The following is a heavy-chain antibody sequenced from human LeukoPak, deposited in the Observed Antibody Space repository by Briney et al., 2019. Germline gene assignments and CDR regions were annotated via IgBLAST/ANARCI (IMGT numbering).Heavy chain of an antibody. J-gene: IGHJ6*02. CDR1: GFTFSSYE. CDR3: ARAGYSRTGTMYYYYGMDV. Sequence: GGSLRLSCAASGFTFSSYEMNWVRQAPGKGLEWVSYIGSSGSAIYYADSVKGRFTISRDNAKNSLYLQMNSLRAEDTAVYYCARAGYSRTGTMYYYYGMDVWGQGATVTVSS. V-gene: IGHV3-48*03. CDR2: IGSSGSAI. D-gene: IGHD1-1*01.